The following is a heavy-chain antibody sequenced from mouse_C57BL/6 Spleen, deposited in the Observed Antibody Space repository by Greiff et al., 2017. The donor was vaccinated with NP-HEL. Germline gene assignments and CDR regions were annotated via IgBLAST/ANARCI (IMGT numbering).Heavy chain of an antibody. CDR1: GYTFTSYG. CDR3: ARGIYYGNEYYAMDY. V-gene: IGHV1-81*01. CDR2: IYPRSGNT. Sequence: QVQLQQSGAELARPGASVKLSCKASGYTFTSYGISWVKQRTGQGLEWIGEIYPRSGNTYYNEKFKGKATLTADKSSSTAYMELRSLTSEDSAVYFCARGIYYGNEYYAMDYWGQGTSVTVSS. D-gene: IGHD2-1*01. J-gene: IGHJ4*01.